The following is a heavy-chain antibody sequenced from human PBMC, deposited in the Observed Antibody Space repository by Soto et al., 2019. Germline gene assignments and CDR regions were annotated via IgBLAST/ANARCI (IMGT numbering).Heavy chain of an antibody. V-gene: IGHV3-11*06. CDR1: GFTFSDYY. D-gene: IGHD2-8*01. Sequence: GGSLRLSCAASGFTFSDYYMNWIRQAPGKGLEWVSYISSSSSYAIYADSVKGRFTVSRDNAKNSLFLQMNSLRAEDTAIYYCARDSSVTPWPLDYWGQGTLVTVSS. J-gene: IGHJ4*02. CDR3: ARDSSVTPWPLDY. CDR2: ISSSSSYA.